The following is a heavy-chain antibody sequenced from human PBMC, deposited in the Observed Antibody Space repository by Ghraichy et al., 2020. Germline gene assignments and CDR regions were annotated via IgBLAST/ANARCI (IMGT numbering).Heavy chain of an antibody. CDR2: IYYSGST. J-gene: IGHJ5*02. V-gene: IGHV4-39*01. D-gene: IGHD6-19*01. CDR1: GGSISSSSYY. Sequence: SETLSLTCTVSGGSISSSSYYWGWIRQPPGKGLEWIGSIYYSGSTYYNPSLKSRVTISVDTSKNQFSLKLSSVTAADTAVYYCARHPRQWLENNWFDPWGQGTLVTVSS. CDR3: ARHPRQWLENNWFDP.